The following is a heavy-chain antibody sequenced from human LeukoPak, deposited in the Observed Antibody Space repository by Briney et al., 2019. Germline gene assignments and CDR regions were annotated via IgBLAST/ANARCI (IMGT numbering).Heavy chain of an antibody. CDR1: GGTFSSYA. Sequence: SVTVSCNASGGTFSSYAISWERQAPGQGLERMGGVIPVFGTANYAQKFQGRVTITAYETTSTAYMELSSLRSEDTAVYYCARGGRYDLSNWFDPWGQGTLVTVSS. D-gene: IGHD3-3*01. CDR3: ARGGRYDLSNWFDP. V-gene: IGHV1-69*01. J-gene: IGHJ5*02. CDR2: VIPVFGTA.